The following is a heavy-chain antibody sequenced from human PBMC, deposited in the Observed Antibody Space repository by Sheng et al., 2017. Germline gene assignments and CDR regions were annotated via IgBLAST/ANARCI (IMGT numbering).Heavy chain of an antibody. Sequence: QVQLQQWGAGLLKPSETLSLTCAVYGGSFSGYYWSWIRQPPGKGLEWIGEINHSGSTNYNPSLKSRVTISVDTSKNQFSLKLSSVTAADTAVYYCARGRHHFVSRRLRYFDYWGQGTLVTVSS. CDR1: GGSFSGYY. CDR3: ARGRHHFVSRRLRYFDY. CDR2: INHSGST. D-gene: IGHD2-15*01. J-gene: IGHJ4*02. V-gene: IGHV4-34*01.